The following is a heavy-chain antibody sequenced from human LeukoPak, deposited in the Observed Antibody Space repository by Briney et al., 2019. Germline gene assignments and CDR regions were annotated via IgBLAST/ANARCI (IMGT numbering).Heavy chain of an antibody. CDR2: IYYSGST. Sequence: SETLSLACTVSGGSISSYYWSWIRQPPGKGLEWIGYIYYSGSTNYNPSLKSRVTISVDTSKNQFSLKLSSVTAADTAVYYCARAAGPLAAPDFWGQGTPVTVSS. CDR1: GGSISSYY. D-gene: IGHD6-13*01. J-gene: IGHJ4*02. CDR3: ARAAGPLAAPDF. V-gene: IGHV4-59*01.